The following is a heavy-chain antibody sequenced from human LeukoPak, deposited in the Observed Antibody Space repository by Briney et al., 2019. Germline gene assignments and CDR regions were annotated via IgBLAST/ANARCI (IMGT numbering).Heavy chain of an antibody. V-gene: IGHV3-23*01. CDR1: RLPILSYA. CDR3: PNRAYDGSRTGFDY. J-gene: IGHJ4*02. D-gene: IGHD2-8*02. Sequence: GGSLRLLCGAYRLPILSYAVRWVRQAPGKGLEWVSAISGSGGSTYYADSVKGRFTISRDNSKKTLYLQMNDLTRLETAVYYCPNRAYDGSRTGFDYWGQGTLVTVSS. CDR2: ISGSGGST.